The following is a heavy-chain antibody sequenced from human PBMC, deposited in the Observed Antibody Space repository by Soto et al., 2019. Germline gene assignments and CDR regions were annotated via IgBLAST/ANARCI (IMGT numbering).Heavy chain of an antibody. J-gene: IGHJ5*02. Sequence: GASVKVSCKASGGTFSSYAISWVRQAPGQGLEWMGGIIPIFGTANYAQKFQGRVTITADESTSTAYMELSSLRSEDTAVYYCTRSRSEAAAGVNWFDPWGQGTLVTVSS. CDR1: GGTFSSYA. D-gene: IGHD6-13*01. CDR2: IIPIFGTA. V-gene: IGHV1-69*13. CDR3: TRSRSEAAAGVNWFDP.